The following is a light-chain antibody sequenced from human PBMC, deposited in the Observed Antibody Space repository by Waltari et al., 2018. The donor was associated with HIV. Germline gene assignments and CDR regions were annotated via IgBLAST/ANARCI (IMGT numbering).Light chain of an antibody. CDR1: NIASKN. J-gene: IGLJ2*01. CDR2: DDS. Sequence: SYVLTQPPSVSVAPGQTARITCGGNNIASKNVHWYHQKPGQAPVLVVYDDSDRPSGIPDRFSGSNSGNTATLTISRVEVADEADYYCQVWDRRGVFGGGTKLTVL. CDR3: QVWDRRGV. V-gene: IGLV3-21*02.